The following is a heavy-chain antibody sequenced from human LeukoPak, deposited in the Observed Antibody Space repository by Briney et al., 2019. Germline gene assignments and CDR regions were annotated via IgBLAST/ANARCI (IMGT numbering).Heavy chain of an antibody. V-gene: IGHV4-38-2*02. D-gene: IGHD6-19*01. CDR1: GYSISSGYY. J-gene: IGHJ4*02. CDR2: IHHSGST. CDR3: ARVAGRGYPFDY. Sequence: SETLSLTCTVSGYSISSGYYWGWIRQPPGKGLEWIGSIHHSGSTYYNVSLKSRVTISLDTSKNQFSLKLSSVTAAETAVYYCARVAGRGYPFDYWGQGTLVTVSS.